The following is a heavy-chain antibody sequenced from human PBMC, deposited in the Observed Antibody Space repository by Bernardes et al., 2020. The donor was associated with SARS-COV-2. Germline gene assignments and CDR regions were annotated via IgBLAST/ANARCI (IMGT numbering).Heavy chain of an antibody. CDR2: IKQDGTEK. CDR3: AKIQCSSPSCYDYGMDV. V-gene: IGHV3-7*01. CDR1: GLIFSDFW. D-gene: IGHD2-2*01. Sequence: GGSLRLSCAASGLIFSDFWMNWVRQAPGKGLEWVATIKQDGTEKSYEDSVKGRFTISRDNAKKSLFLQMNSLRVEDTGVYYCAKIQCSSPSCYDYGMDVWGHGTTVTVSS. J-gene: IGHJ6*02.